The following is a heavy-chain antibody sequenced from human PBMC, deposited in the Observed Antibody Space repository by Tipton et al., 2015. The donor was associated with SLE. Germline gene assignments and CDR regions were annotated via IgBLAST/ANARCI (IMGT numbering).Heavy chain of an antibody. V-gene: IGHV3-11*06. Sequence: SLRLSCAASGFTFSDYYMSWIRQAPGKGLEWVSYISSSSSYTNYADSVKGRFTISRDNSKNTLYLQMNSLRAEDTAVYYCARDGVYSSSWPDAFDIWGQGTMVTVSS. J-gene: IGHJ3*02. D-gene: IGHD6-13*01. CDR3: ARDGVYSSSWPDAFDI. CDR1: GFTFSDYY. CDR2: ISSSSSYT.